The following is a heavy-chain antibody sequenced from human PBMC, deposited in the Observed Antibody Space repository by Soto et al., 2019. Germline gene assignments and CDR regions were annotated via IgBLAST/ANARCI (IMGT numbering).Heavy chain of an antibody. CDR2: IYPGDSDT. D-gene: IGHD3-22*01. CDR3: ARQSSYSDYYDSSGLSDH. J-gene: IGHJ4*02. CDR1: GYSFTSYW. V-gene: IGHV5-51*01. Sequence: GESLKISCKGSGYSFTSYWIGWVRQMPGKGLEWMGIIYPGDSDTRYSPSFQDQVTISADKSISTAYLQWSSLKASDTAMYYCARQSSYSDYYDSSGLSDHWGQGTLVTVSS.